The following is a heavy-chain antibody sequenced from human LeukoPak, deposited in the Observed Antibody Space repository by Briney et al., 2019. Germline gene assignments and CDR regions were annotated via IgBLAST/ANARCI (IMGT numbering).Heavy chain of an antibody. Sequence: SVKVSCKTSGYSENFYGITWVRQVAGQGLEWMGGIIPIFGAANYAQKFQGRVTITADESTSTAYMELSSLRSEDTAVYYCARYYSGWYYFDYWGQGTLVTVSS. V-gene: IGHV1-69*13. J-gene: IGHJ4*02. CDR1: GYSENFYG. D-gene: IGHD6-19*01. CDR3: ARYYSGWYYFDY. CDR2: IIPIFGAA.